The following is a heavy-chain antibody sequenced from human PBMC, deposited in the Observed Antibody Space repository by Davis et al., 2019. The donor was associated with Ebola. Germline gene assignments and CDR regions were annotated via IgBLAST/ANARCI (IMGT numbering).Heavy chain of an antibody. V-gene: IGHV5-51*01. CDR2: IYPGDSDT. Sequence: GESLKISCKGSGYNFNNYWIGWVRQMPGKGLEYMGIIYPGDSDTKYSLSFQGQVTISVDKSINIAYLQWSSLKAPDSAMYYCARVGGSSRGVYYFDYWGQGSLVTVSS. J-gene: IGHJ4*02. D-gene: IGHD5-12*01. CDR1: GYNFNNYW. CDR3: ARVGGSSRGVYYFDY.